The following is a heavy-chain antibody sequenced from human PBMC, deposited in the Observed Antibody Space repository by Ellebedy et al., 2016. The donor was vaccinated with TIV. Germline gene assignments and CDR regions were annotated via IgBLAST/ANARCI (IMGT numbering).Heavy chain of an antibody. CDR2: IMSILGIT. V-gene: IGHV1-69*04. CDR1: GGTFSNYP. J-gene: IGHJ4*02. CDR3: ARVAESSGYSPFVY. D-gene: IGHD3-22*01. Sequence: ASVKVSCKASGGTFSNYPISWVRQAPGQGLEWMGRIMSILGITNYAQKFQGGVTITVDKSTTTAYMEMSSLRSEDTAMYYCARVAESSGYSPFVYWGQGSLVTVSS.